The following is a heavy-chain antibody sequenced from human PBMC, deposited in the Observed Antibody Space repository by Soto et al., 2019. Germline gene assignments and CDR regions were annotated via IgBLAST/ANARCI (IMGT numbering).Heavy chain of an antibody. CDR3: ARDRSGGYNWFDP. CDR2: VFHTGST. CDR1: GHSINSGYY. Sequence: PSETLSLTCSVSGHSINSGYYWGWIRQPPGKGLEWIATVFHTGSTYYSPSLKSRITTLVDTSKNQFSVKLSSVTAADTAVYYCARDRSGGYNWFDPWGQGTLVTVSS. J-gene: IGHJ5*02. V-gene: IGHV4-38-2*02. D-gene: IGHD2-15*01.